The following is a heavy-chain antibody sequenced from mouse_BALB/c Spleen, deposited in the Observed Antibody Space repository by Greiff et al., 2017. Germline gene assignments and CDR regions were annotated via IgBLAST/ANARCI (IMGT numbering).Heavy chain of an antibody. CDR1: SYTFTDYA. CDR2: ISTYYGNT. J-gene: IGHJ3*01. CDR3: TRSDYCGSNPFAY. D-gene: IGHD1-1*01. V-gene: IGHV1-67*01. Sequence: QVQLQQSGPELVRPGVSVKISCKGSSYTFTDYAMHWVKQSHAKSLEWIGVISTYYGNTNYNQKFKGKATMTVDKSSSTAYMELARLTSEDSAVYYCTRSDYCGSNPFAYWGQGTLVTVSA.